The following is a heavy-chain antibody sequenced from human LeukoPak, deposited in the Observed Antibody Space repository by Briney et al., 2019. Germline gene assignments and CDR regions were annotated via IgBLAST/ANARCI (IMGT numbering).Heavy chain of an antibody. Sequence: GGSLRLSCAASGFIFSSYAMTWVRQTPGKGLEWISGISGSGTSTYYADSVKGRFTISRDNSKNTLYLQMNSLRAEDTAVYYCARDAGYQLLINWFDPWGQGTLVTVSS. CDR1: GFIFSSYA. CDR2: ISGSGTST. CDR3: ARDAGYQLLINWFDP. V-gene: IGHV3-23*01. J-gene: IGHJ5*02. D-gene: IGHD2-2*01.